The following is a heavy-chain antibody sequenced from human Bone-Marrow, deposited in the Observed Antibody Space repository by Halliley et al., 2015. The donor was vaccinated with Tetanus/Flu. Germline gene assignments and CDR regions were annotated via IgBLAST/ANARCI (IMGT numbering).Heavy chain of an antibody. Sequence: GLVKPSGTLSLTCAVSGGSMRNSNWWTWVRQPPGKGLEWIGEIYHSGSTNYNPSLKSRGTISLDKSKNQFSLKLRSVTAADTAVYYCARRNGGYDYFYYGMDVWGRGTTVTVSS. D-gene: IGHD2-2*01. CDR3: ARRNGGYDYFYYGMDV. J-gene: IGHJ6*02. CDR2: IYHSGST. V-gene: IGHV4-4*02. CDR1: GGSMRNSNW.